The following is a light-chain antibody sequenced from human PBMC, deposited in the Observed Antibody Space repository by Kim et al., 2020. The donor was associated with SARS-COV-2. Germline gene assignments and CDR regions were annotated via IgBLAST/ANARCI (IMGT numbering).Light chain of an antibody. V-gene: IGLV3-1*01. CDR1: KLGDKY. Sequence: SVFPEKKARIPGDEDKLGDKYSCWYQQKPGQSPVLVIYQDSKRPSGIPERFSGSNSGNTATLTISGTQAMDEADYYCQAWDSSTVVFGGGTQLTVL. CDR2: QDS. CDR3: QAWDSSTVV. J-gene: IGLJ2*01.